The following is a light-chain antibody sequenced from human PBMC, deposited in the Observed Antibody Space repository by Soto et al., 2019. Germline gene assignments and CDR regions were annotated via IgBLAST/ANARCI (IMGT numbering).Light chain of an antibody. CDR2: AAS. CDR3: QQYERSPYS. Sequence: EVVLTQSPGTLSLSPGEIATLSCKASQSVSSTYSAWYQQKPGQAPRLLMYAASRRATGIPDTFSGSGSGTDFTLTSSRLEPADFAVDYCQQYERSPYSFGQWTKLEIK. J-gene: IGKJ2*03. V-gene: IGKV3-20*01. CDR1: QSVSSTY.